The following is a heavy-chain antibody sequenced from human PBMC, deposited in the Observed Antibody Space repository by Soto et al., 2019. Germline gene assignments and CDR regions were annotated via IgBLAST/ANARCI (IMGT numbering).Heavy chain of an antibody. Sequence: GGSLRLSCAASGFTVNSNYMGWVRQAPGKGLEWVSLIYTVGSTYYADSVKGRFTISRDNSKNTLHLQMNSLRAEDTAVYYCARAVSARRFDYWGQGTLVTVSS. CDR3: ARAVSARRFDY. J-gene: IGHJ4*02. CDR2: IYTVGST. CDR1: GFTVNSNY. D-gene: IGHD2-2*01. V-gene: IGHV3-53*01.